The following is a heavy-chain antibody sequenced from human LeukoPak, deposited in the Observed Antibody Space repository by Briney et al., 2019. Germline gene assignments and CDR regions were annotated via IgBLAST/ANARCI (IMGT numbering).Heavy chain of an antibody. D-gene: IGHD2-2*01. CDR3: ARWVHGYCSSTSCYHYYYYGIDV. CDR2: IIPIFGTA. Sequence: GASVKVSCKASGGTFSSYAISWVRQAPGQGLEWMGGIIPIFGTANYAQKFQGRVTITADESTSTAYMELSSLRSEDTAVYYCARWVHGYCSSTSCYHYYYYGIDVWGQGTTVTVSS. J-gene: IGHJ6*02. CDR1: GGTFSSYA. V-gene: IGHV1-69*13.